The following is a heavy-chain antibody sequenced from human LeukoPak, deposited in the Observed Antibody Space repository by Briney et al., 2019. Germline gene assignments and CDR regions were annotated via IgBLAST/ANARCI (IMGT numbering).Heavy chain of an antibody. Sequence: GGSLRLSCAASGFTFSSYAMSWVRQAPGKGLEWVSAISGSGGSTYYADSVKGRFTISRDNSKSTLYLQMNSLRAEDTAVYYCASSPVTIFGVVARAFDIWGQGTMVTVSS. V-gene: IGHV3-23*01. CDR3: ASSPVTIFGVVARAFDI. J-gene: IGHJ3*02. CDR2: ISGSGGST. CDR1: GFTFSSYA. D-gene: IGHD3-3*01.